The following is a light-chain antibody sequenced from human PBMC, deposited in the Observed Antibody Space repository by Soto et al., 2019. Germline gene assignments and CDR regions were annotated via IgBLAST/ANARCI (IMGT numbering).Light chain of an antibody. CDR2: DTS. CDR1: QYISNY. Sequence: DIQMTQSPSSLSASIGDRVTITCQASQYISNYLNWYQQKPGKAPKLLIYDTSNLETGVPSRFSGGGSGTSYVITIAGLQPEDIATYYCQQYANLPWTFGRGTKVEVK. V-gene: IGKV1-33*01. J-gene: IGKJ1*01. CDR3: QQYANLPWT.